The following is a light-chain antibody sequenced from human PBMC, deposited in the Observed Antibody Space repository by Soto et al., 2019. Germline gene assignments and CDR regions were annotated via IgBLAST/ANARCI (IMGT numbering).Light chain of an antibody. J-gene: IGKJ4*01. V-gene: IGKV1-39*01. CDR2: TAS. CDR3: QQSYSFPLT. Sequence: DIQMTQSPSSLSASVGDRVTITCRASQNINNYLNWYQQKSGEAPKLLIYTASSLQSGVPARVSGSGSGTEFTLTISSLQPEDFATYYCQQSYSFPLTFGGGTKVDIK. CDR1: QNINNY.